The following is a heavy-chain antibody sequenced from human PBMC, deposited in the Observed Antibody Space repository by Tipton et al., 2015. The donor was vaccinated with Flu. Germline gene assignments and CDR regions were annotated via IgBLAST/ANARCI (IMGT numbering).Heavy chain of an antibody. D-gene: IGHD6-19*01. CDR2: ISYDGSNK. J-gene: IGHJ4*02. Sequence: SLRLSCAASGFTFSSYGMHWVRQAPGKGLEWVAVISYDGSNKYYADSVKGRFTISRDNSKNTLYLQMNSLRAEDTAVYYCAKIAVEYYFDYWGQGTLVTVSS. CDR3: AKIAVEYYFDY. CDR1: GFTFSSYG. V-gene: IGHV3-30*18.